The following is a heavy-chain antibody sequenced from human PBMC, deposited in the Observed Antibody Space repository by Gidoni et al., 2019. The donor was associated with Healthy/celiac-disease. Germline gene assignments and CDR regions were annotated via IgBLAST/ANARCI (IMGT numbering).Heavy chain of an antibody. V-gene: IGHV4-34*01. CDR2: INHSEST. D-gene: IGHD1-1*01. CDR1: GGSFSGYY. CDR3: ARVSWKAYYFDY. J-gene: IGHJ4*02. Sequence: QVQLQQWGAGLWKPSETLSLTCAVYGGSFSGYYWRWIRPPPGKGLEWIGEINHSESTNYNPSLKSRVTISVDTSKNQFSLKLSSVTAADTAVYYWARVSWKAYYFDYWGQGTLVTVSS.